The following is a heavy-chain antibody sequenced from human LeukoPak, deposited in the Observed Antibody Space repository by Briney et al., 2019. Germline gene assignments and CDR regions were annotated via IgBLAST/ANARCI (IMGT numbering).Heavy chain of an antibody. J-gene: IGHJ4*02. Sequence: GGSLRLSCAASGFTVSSNYMSWVRQAPGKGLEWVSVIYSGGSTYYADSVKGRFTISRDNSKNTLYLQMNSLRAEDTAVYYCARQDFDYGDYDYWGQGTLVTVSS. D-gene: IGHD4-17*01. CDR1: GFTVSSNY. CDR3: ARQDFDYGDYDY. V-gene: IGHV3-66*04. CDR2: IYSGGST.